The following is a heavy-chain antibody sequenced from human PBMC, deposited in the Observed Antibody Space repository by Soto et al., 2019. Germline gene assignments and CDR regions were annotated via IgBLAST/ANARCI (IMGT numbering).Heavy chain of an antibody. CDR2: IYYSGST. J-gene: IGHJ5*02. CDR3: ASPKIAFYNWFDP. CDR1: GGSISSSSYY. Sequence: QLQLQESGPGLVRPSETLSLTCTVSGGSISSSSYYWGWIRQPPGKGLEWIGSIYYSGSTYYNPSLQSRVPISVDTSKNQFSLKLSSVTAADTAVYYCASPKIAFYNWFDPWGQGTLVTVSS. V-gene: IGHV4-39*01. D-gene: IGHD3-3*02.